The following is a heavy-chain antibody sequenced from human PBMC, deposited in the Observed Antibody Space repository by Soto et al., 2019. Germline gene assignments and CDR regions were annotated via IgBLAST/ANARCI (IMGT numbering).Heavy chain of an antibody. D-gene: IGHD2-2*01. CDR1: GFTFSSYS. J-gene: IGHJ6*02. Sequence: GGSLRLSCTASGFTFSSYSIHWVRQAPGEGLEWVAVISDDGGTKYYADSVKGRFTISRDNSKNTLYLQMNSLRPEDTGVYYCARGIIVVVPAAPPLRPLDVWGQGTTVTVSS. V-gene: IGHV3-30-3*01. CDR2: ISDDGGTK. CDR3: ARGIIVVVPAAPPLRPLDV.